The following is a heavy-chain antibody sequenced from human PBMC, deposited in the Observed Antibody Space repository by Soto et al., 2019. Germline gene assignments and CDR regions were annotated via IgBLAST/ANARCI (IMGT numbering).Heavy chain of an antibody. V-gene: IGHV1-18*01. CDR1: GYTFTSYG. CDR3: ARVRVDTFGVGWFDP. CDR2: ISPINGTT. Sequence: ASVKVSCKASGYTFTSYGISWVRQAPGQGLEWMGWISPINGTTNYAQKLQGRVTITADKSTSTAYMELSSLRSEDTAVYYCARVRVDTFGVGWFDPWGQGTLVTVSS. J-gene: IGHJ5*02. D-gene: IGHD5-18*01.